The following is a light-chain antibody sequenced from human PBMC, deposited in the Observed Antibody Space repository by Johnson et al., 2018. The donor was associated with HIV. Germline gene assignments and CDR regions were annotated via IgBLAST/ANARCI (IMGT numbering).Light chain of an antibody. CDR2: ENN. Sequence: QSVLTQPPSVSAAPGQKVTISCSGSSSNIGNNYVSWYQQLPGTAPKLLIYENNKRPSGIPDRFSGSKSGTSATLGITGLQTGDEADYHCGAWDTSLRGVLGTGTKVTV. V-gene: IGLV1-51*02. CDR3: GAWDTSLRGV. CDR1: SSNIGNNY. J-gene: IGLJ1*01.